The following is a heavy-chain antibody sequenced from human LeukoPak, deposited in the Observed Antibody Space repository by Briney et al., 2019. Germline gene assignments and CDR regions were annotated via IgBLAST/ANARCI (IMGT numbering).Heavy chain of an antibody. V-gene: IGHV1-58*01. D-gene: IGHD2-2*01. CDR2: IVVGSGNT. CDR1: GFTFTSSV. J-gene: IGHJ4*02. Sequence: SVKVSCKASGFTFTSSVVQWLRQARGQRLEWIGWIVVGSGNTNYAQKFQERVTITRDMSTSTAYMELSSLRFEDTAVYYCVRPLSDITSCPNYWGPGTLITVAS. CDR3: VRPLSDITSCPNY.